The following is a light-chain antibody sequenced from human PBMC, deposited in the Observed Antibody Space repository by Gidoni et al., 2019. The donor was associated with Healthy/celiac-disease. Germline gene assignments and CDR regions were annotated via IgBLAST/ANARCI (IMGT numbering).Light chain of an antibody. J-gene: IGKJ1*01. CDR1: QSISSY. V-gene: IGKV1-39*01. Sequence: DIQMTQSSSSLSASVGDRVTITCRAIQSISSYLNWYQQKPGKAPKLRIYAASSLQSGVPSSFSGSGSGTDFTLTISSLQPEDFATYYCQPSYSTPRTFGQGTKVEIK. CDR3: QPSYSTPRT. CDR2: AAS.